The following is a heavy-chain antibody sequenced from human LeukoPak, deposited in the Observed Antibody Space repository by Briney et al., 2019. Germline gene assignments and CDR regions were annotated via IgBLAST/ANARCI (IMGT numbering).Heavy chain of an antibody. CDR3: AAQRGASLHDFWSTRLFDP. CDR1: GFTFPNSA. V-gene: IGHV1-58*02. J-gene: IGHJ5*02. CDR2: IVLGAGNT. Sequence: SVKASCKASGFTFPNSAMQWVRQARGQRLEWIGWIVLGAGNTVYSHKFHDRVTITRDVSTNTAYMELDSLGSEATAVYYCAAQRGASLHDFWSTRLFDPWGQGTLVTGSS. D-gene: IGHD3-3*01.